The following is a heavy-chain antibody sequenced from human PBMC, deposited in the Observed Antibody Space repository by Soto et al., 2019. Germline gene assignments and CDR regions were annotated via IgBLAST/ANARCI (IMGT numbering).Heavy chain of an antibody. Sequence: SETQSLTCTVSGGSISSYYWSWIRQPPGKGLEWIGYIYYSGSTNYNPSLKSRVTISVDTSKNQFSLKLSSVTAADTAVYYCAMGYDSSGYYYGWVNWFDPWGQGTLVTVSS. CDR2: IYYSGST. CDR1: GGSISSYY. D-gene: IGHD3-22*01. CDR3: AMGYDSSGYYYGWVNWFDP. V-gene: IGHV4-59*01. J-gene: IGHJ5*02.